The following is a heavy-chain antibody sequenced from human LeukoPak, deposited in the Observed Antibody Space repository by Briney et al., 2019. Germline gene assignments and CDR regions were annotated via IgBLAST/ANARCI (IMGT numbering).Heavy chain of an antibody. D-gene: IGHD3-22*01. CDR2: IIPIFGTA. J-gene: IGHJ4*02. Sequence: ASVKVSCKASGYTFSSYGISWVRQAPGQGLEWMGGIIPIFGTANYAQKFQGRVTITADESTSTAYMELSSLRSEDTAVYYCARAPYYYDSSGSGYFDYWGQGTLVTVSS. V-gene: IGHV1-69*13. CDR1: GYTFSSYG. CDR3: ARAPYYYDSSGSGYFDY.